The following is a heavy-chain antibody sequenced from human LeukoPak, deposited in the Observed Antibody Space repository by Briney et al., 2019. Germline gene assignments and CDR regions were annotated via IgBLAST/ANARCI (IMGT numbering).Heavy chain of an antibody. CDR2: IYSGGAT. D-gene: IGHD4-11*01. J-gene: IGHJ4*02. Sequence: QPGGSMRLSCVASGVTVGNNYMIWVRQAPGKVLEWVSRIYSGGATYYADSVKGRFTISRDSSKNTLFLQMNSLRAEDTAVYYCARDPPAVKSGTYGWGQGTLVTVSS. CDR1: GVTVGNNY. V-gene: IGHV3-66*01. CDR3: ARDPPAVKSGTYG.